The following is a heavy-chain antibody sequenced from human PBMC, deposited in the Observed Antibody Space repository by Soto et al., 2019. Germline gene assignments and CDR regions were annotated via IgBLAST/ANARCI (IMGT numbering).Heavy chain of an antibody. J-gene: IGHJ3*01. CDR1: GFSLSADGVG. D-gene: IGHD2-2*01. CDR2: IYWDDDQ. CDR3: APAYGGTSWPNDAFDV. V-gene: IGHV2-5*02. Sequence: QITLKESGPTLVKPTQTLTLTCTFSGFSLSADGVGVGWIRQPPGKALEWLALIYWDDDQRYSPSLKTRLTKTKDTSKNPVVLTMTTMDPLYTATYYCAPAYGGTSWPNDAFDVWGQVTVVAVSS.